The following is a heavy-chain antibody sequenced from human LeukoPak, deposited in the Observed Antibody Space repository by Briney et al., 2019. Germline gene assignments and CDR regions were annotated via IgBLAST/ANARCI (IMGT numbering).Heavy chain of an antibody. J-gene: IGHJ4*02. D-gene: IGHD3-22*01. CDR1: GDSISSSSHY. CDR3: ASRGYYDNSAYFRN. Sequence: PSETLSLTCTVSGDSISSSSHYWGWIRQPPGKGLEWIGNIFYSGTTYYNPSLKSRVTISVDTSKHQFSLNLTSVTAADTAVYFCASRGYYDNSAYFRNWGQGTLVTVSS. CDR2: IFYSGTT. V-gene: IGHV4-39*07.